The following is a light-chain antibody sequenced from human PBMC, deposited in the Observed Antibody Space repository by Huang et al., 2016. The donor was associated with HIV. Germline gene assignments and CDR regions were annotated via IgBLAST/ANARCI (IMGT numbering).Light chain of an antibody. J-gene: IGKJ1*01. CDR2: AAS. CDR1: EGIRSYY. V-gene: IGKV3-20*01. Sequence: EIVLTQSPGTLSLSPGERAALSCRASEGIRSYYVAWYQQKPGQAPRLRIYAASSRATGIPEGFSGSGSGTDFTLTISRLEPEDFAVYYCQHYGPTPSWTFGQGTKVEIK. CDR3: QHYGPTPSWT.